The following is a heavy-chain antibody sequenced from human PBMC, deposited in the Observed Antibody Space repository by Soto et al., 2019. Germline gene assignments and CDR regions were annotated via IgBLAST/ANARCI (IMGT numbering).Heavy chain of an antibody. CDR1: GGSVSSGAYY. Sequence: PSETLSLTCTVSGGSVSSGAYYWSWIRQHPGKGLEWIGYISYIGSTYYNPSLKSRVTISVDTSNNHFSLKLSSVTAADTAVYYGARDYGGRPGGDYWGQGTLVTVSS. CDR3: ARDYGGRPGGDY. J-gene: IGHJ4*02. V-gene: IGHV4-31*03. D-gene: IGHD4-17*01. CDR2: ISYIGST.